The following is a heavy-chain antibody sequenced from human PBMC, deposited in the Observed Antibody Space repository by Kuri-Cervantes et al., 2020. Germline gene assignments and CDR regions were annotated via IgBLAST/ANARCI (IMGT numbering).Heavy chain of an antibody. CDR3: ARERRITMVRGVHDWFDP. CDR1: GDSVSSDTYY. V-gene: IGHV4-39*07. CDR2: IYYSGST. Sequence: SETLSLTCTVSGDSVSSDTYYWSWVRQPPGKGLEWIGSIYYSGSTYYNPSLKSRVTISVDTSKNQFSLKLSSVTAADTAVYYCARERRITMVRGVHDWFDPWGQGTLVTVSS. J-gene: IGHJ5*02. D-gene: IGHD3-10*01.